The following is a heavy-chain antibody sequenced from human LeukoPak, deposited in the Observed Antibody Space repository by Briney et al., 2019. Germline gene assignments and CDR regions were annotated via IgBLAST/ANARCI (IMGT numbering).Heavy chain of an antibody. J-gene: IGHJ5*02. CDR1: GDSVSSNSAA. V-gene: IGHV6-1*01. CDR3: ARQHFDGSWFDP. Sequence: QTLSLTCAISGDSVSSNSAAWNWIRQSPSRGLEWLGRTYYRSKWYNDYAVSVKSRITINPDTSKNQFSLKLSSVTAADTAVYYCARQHFDGSWFDPWGQGTLVTVSS. D-gene: IGHD3-9*01. CDR2: TYYRSKWYN.